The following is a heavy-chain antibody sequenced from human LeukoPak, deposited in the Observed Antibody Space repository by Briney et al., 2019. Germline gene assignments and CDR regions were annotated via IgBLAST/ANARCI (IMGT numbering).Heavy chain of an antibody. J-gene: IGHJ6*02. CDR3: ARDWENCTNGVCYGYYYYGMDV. CDR2: IIPILGIA. D-gene: IGHD2-8*01. Sequence: ASVKVSCKASGGTFSSYAISWVRQAPGQGLEWMGRIIPILGIANYAQKFQGRVTITADKSTSTAYMELSSLRSEDTAVYYCARDWENCTNGVCYGYYYYGMDVWGQGTTVTVSS. V-gene: IGHV1-69*04. CDR1: GGTFSSYA.